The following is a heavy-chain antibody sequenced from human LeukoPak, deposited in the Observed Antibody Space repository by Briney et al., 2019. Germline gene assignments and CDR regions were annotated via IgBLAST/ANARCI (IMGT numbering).Heavy chain of an antibody. D-gene: IGHD3-16*02. CDR1: GYTFTGYY. Sequence: ASVKVSCKASGYTFTGYYMHWVRQAPGQGLEWMGWINPNSGGTNYAQKFQGGVTMTGDTSISTAYMELSSLRSEDTAVYYCARHPGVIDYWGQGTLVTVSS. CDR3: ARHPGVIDY. V-gene: IGHV1-2*02. J-gene: IGHJ4*02. CDR2: INPNSGGT.